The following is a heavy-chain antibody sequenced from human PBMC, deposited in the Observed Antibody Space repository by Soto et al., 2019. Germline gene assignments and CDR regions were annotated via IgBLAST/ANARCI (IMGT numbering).Heavy chain of an antibody. V-gene: IGHV4-39*01. CDR3: GGQDYGAKGYYFEN. CDR2: IYYIGNT. CDR1: NGSISSRSSY. J-gene: IGHJ4*02. Sequence: QLQLQESGSGLVKPSETLSLTCIVSNGSISSRSSYWGWIRQTPGKGLEWIGSIYYIGNTYYNPSLMSRGNISIDTSKTQFSLKMKSVTAADTAVYFCGGQDYGAKGYYFENWGQGALVTVSS. D-gene: IGHD4-17*01.